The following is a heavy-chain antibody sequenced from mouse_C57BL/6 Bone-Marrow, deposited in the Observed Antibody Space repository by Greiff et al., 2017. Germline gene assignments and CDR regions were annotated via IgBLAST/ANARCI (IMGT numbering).Heavy chain of an antibody. CDR2: IDPSDSYT. J-gene: IGHJ4*01. V-gene: IGHV1-69*01. CDR3: ARVYGSSYAMDY. D-gene: IGHD1-1*01. CDR1: GYTFTSYW. Sequence: QVQLQQPGAELVMPGASVKLSCKASGYTFTSYWMHWVKQRPGQGLEWIGEIDPSDSYTNYNQKFTGKSTLTVDKSSSTAYMQLSSLTSEDSAVYYCARVYGSSYAMDYWGQGTSVTVSS.